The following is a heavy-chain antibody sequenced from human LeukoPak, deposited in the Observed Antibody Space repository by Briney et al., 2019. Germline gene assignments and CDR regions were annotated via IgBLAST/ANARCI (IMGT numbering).Heavy chain of an antibody. V-gene: IGHV1-18*01. CDR1: GYTFTSHG. D-gene: IGHD3-22*01. Sequence: ASVKVSCKASGYTFTSHGISWVRQAPGQGPEWMGWISAYAQKFQGRVTMTTDTSTSTAYMELRSLRSDDTAVYYCARRFNYYDSSGYYEGFYFDYWGQGTLVTVSS. J-gene: IGHJ4*02. CDR2: ISAY. CDR3: ARRFNYYDSSGYYEGFYFDY.